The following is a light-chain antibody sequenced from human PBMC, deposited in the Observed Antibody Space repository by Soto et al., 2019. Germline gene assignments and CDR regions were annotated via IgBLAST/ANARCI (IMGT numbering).Light chain of an antibody. CDR1: QSVSSSY. CDR3: QQYGSSRWT. J-gene: IGKJ1*01. CDR2: AAS. V-gene: IGKV3-20*01. Sequence: EVVLTQSPGTLSLSPGERTTLSCRASQSVSSSYLAWYQQKPGQAPRLLIYAASSRATGIPDRLSGSGSGTDFTLTISRLEPEDFAVYYCQQYGSSRWTFGQGTKVDIK.